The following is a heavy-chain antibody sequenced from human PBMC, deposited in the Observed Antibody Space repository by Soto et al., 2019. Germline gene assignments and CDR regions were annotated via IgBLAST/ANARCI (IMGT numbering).Heavy chain of an antibody. CDR1: GFSVGGNP. V-gene: IGHV3-53*01. CDR3: ARGVNDDS. Sequence: EVKLVESGGGLMQPGGSLRLSCAASGFSVGGNPMTWVRQAPGKGLEWVASIHTGGSTFYADPVKGRCTNSRDNSKNKMYLKINGLTVGYTDMYFCARGVNDDSWGRGTLVTVSS. D-gene: IGHD1-1*01. CDR2: IHTGGST. J-gene: IGHJ4*02.